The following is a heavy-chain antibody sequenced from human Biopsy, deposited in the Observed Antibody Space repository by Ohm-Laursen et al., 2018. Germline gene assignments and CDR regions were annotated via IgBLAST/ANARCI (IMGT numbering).Heavy chain of an antibody. J-gene: IGHJ4*02. CDR2: ISNSGNT. V-gene: IGHV4-59*08. CDR1: GDSINSSY. CDR3: ARRGSGGRSFDY. Sequence: TLSHTCTVSGDSINSSYWSWIRQPPGKGLEWIGFISNSGNTNYSPSLKSRVTISVDTSKNQISLKLGSVTVADTAVFYCARRGSGGRSFDYWGQGSLVTVSS. D-gene: IGHD2-15*01.